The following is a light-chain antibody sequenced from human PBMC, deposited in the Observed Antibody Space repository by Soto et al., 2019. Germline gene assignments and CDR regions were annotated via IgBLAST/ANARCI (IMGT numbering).Light chain of an antibody. CDR2: GAS. CDR1: QSVSSRF. J-gene: IGKJ1*01. Sequence: EIVLTQSPGTLSLSPGDRVTLSCRASQSVSSRFLAWYQQKHGQAPSLLIYGASSRATGIPDRFSGSGSGTDFTLTISRLEPADSAVYFCQQYDTSPTFGQGTKVDIK. CDR3: QQYDTSPT. V-gene: IGKV3-20*01.